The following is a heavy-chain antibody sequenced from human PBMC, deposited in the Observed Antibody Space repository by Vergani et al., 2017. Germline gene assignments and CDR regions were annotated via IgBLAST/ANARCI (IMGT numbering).Heavy chain of an antibody. J-gene: IGHJ6*02. CDR2: VYTSGMT. D-gene: IGHD3-10*01. Sequence: QVQLQESGPRLVRPSKTLSLTCTVSGGSINTGAYYWSWIRQPAGKGLEWIGRVYTSGMTNYNPSLKSRVTILVDRSKSQLSLKLTSVTAGDTAVYFCARELSYYYGSGGDDYNPYYYEGMDVWGPGTTVTVSS. CDR1: GGSINTGAYY. V-gene: IGHV4-61*02. CDR3: ARELSYYYGSGGDDYNPYYYEGMDV.